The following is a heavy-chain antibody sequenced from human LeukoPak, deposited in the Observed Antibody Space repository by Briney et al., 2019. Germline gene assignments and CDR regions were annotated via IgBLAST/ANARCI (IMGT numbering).Heavy chain of an antibody. CDR1: GYTFTSYD. D-gene: IGHD3-10*01. CDR3: ARGRTVVRGVNELGY. V-gene: IGHV1-8*01. CDR2: MNPNSGNT. Sequence: ASVKVSCKASGYTFTSYDINWVRQVTGQGLEWMGWMNPNSGNTGYAQKFQGRVTMTRNTSISTAYMELSSLRSEDTAVYYCARGRTVVRGVNELGYWGQGTLVTVSS. J-gene: IGHJ4*02.